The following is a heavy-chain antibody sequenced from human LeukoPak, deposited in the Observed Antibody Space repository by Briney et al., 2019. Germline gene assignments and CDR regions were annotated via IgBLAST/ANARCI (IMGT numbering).Heavy chain of an antibody. CDR2: IYYSGST. D-gene: IGHD3-9*01. CDR3: ARLETVLRYFDWTIDY. Sequence: LRLSCAASGFTFSSYEMNWVRQPPGKGLEWIGSIYYSGSTYYNPSLKSRVTISVDTSKNQFSLKLSSVTAADTAVYYCARLETVLRYFDWTIDYWGQGTLVTVSS. J-gene: IGHJ4*02. CDR1: GFTFSSYE. V-gene: IGHV4-39*01.